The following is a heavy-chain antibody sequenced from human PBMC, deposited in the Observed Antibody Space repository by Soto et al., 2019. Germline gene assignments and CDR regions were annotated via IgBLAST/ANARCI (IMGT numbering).Heavy chain of an antibody. CDR2: IWHDGSYI. CDR3: ARDAITMVRGVIINMDV. Sequence: PVGSLRLSCAASGFSCSSYGMHWVRQAPGKGLEWVAVIWHDGSYIYYADSVKGRFTISRDNAKNSLYLQMNSLRAEDTAVYYCARDAITMVRGVIINMDVWGQGTTVTVSS. CDR1: GFSCSSYG. V-gene: IGHV3-33*01. J-gene: IGHJ6*02. D-gene: IGHD3-10*01.